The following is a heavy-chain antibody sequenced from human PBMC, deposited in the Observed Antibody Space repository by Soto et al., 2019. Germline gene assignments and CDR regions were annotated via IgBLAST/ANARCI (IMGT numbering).Heavy chain of an antibody. CDR1: GFTFSTYG. V-gene: IGHV3-21*01. J-gene: IGHJ6*02. Sequence: EMQLVESGGGLVKPGGSLTLSCAASGFTFSTYGMNWVRQAPGKGLEWVSSISSGSEYIYYADSLKGRLTISRDNARNSLYRQLNSLRAEDTAVYYCATDGAAGSVMEVWGQGTTVTVSS. CDR2: ISSGSEYI. CDR3: ATDGAAGSVMEV. D-gene: IGHD6-13*01.